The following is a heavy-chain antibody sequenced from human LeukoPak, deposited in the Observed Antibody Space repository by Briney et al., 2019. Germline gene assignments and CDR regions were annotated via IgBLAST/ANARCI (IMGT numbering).Heavy chain of an antibody. Sequence: AGGPLRLSCVTSGFTFSRYWLEGLRQAPGKGLEWVANINQYGSLKNYVDSVKGRFTLSRDNAQNSLYLQLRSLRAEDTAVYYCTKYPDNSGYSDYWGPGTLLTVSS. CDR2: INQYGSLK. J-gene: IGHJ4*02. V-gene: IGHV3-7*01. CDR3: TKYPDNSGYSDY. D-gene: IGHD3-22*01. CDR1: GFTFSRYW.